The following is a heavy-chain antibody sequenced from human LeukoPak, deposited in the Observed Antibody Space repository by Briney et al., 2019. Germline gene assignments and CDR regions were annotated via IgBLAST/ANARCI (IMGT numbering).Heavy chain of an antibody. Sequence: GGSLRLSCAASGFTFSSYAMSWDRQAPGKGLEWVSAISGSGGSTYYADSVKGRFTISRDNSKNTLYLQMNSLRAEDTAVYYCAKAGGSNGVYKAGPYWGQGTLVTVSS. J-gene: IGHJ4*02. CDR3: AKAGGSNGVYKAGPY. CDR2: ISGSGGST. D-gene: IGHD2-8*01. CDR1: GFTFSSYA. V-gene: IGHV3-23*01.